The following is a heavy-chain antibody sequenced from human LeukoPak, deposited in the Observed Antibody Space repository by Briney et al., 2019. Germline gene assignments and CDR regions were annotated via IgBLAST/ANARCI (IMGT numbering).Heavy chain of an antibody. CDR3: ARSSGWRDYFDY. J-gene: IGHJ4*02. Sequence: GGSPRLSCAASGFTFRSYWMSWVRQAPGKGLEWVANIKQDGSEEYYVDSVKGRFTISRDNAKKSLYLQMNSLRPEDTAVYYCARSSGWRDYFDYWGQGTLVTVPS. CDR2: IKQDGSEE. D-gene: IGHD6-19*01. V-gene: IGHV3-7*03. CDR1: GFTFRSYW.